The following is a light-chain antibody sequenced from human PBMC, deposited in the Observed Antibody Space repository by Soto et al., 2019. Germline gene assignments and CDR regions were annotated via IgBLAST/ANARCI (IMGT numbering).Light chain of an antibody. CDR2: AAS. CDR1: QSINNY. J-gene: IGKJ4*01. V-gene: IGKV1-39*01. Sequence: DIQMTQSPSSLSASVGDTVTIPCRASQSINNYLNWYQQKPGEAPKLLIHAASSLQSWVPSRFSGSGSETAFTLTISSLQAEDLATYYCQQSYSSLTFGGGTKV. CDR3: QQSYSSLT.